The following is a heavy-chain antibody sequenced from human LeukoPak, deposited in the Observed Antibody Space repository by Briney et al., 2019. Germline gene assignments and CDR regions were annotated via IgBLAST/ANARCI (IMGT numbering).Heavy chain of an antibody. CDR3: ARWTTTFLDY. CDR2: INPNSGGT. V-gene: IGHV1-2*02. J-gene: IGHJ4*02. Sequence: ASVTVSCKASGDTFTGYYMHWVRQAPGQGLEWMGWINPNSGGTNYAQKFKGRVTMTRDTSTSTVYMDLSGLRSEDTAVYYCARWTTTFLDYWGQGTLVTVSS. D-gene: IGHD1-1*01. CDR1: GDTFTGYY.